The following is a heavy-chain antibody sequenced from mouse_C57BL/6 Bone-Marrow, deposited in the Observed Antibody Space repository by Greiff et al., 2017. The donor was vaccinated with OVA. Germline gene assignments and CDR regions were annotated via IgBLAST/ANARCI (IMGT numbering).Heavy chain of an antibody. CDR3: ARRTNYRYFDV. CDR2: INPYNGGT. CDR1: GYTFTDYY. V-gene: IGHV1-19*01. Sequence: VQLQQSGPVLVKPGASVKMSCKASGYTFTDYYMNWVKQSHGKSLEWIGVINPYNGGTSYNQKFKGKATLTVDKSSSTAYMELNSLTSEDSAVYYCARRTNYRYFDVWGTGTTVTVSS. J-gene: IGHJ1*03. D-gene: IGHD1-3*01.